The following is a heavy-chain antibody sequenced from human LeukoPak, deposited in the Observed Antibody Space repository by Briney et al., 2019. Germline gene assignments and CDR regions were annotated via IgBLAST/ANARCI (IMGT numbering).Heavy chain of an antibody. V-gene: IGHV1-69*01. CDR1: GGTFSSYA. J-gene: IGHJ6*02. CDR3: AIMDIVVVPAATGNYYGMDV. Sequence: SVKVSCKASGGTFSSYAISWVRQAPGQGLEWMGGIIPIFGTANYAQKFQGRVTITADESTSTAYMELSSLRSEGTAVYYCAIMDIVVVPAATGNYYGMDVWGQGTTVTVSS. D-gene: IGHD2-2*03. CDR2: IIPIFGTA.